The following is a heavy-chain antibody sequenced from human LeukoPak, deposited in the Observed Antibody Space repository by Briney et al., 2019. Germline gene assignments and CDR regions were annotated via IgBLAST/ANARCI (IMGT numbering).Heavy chain of an antibody. D-gene: IGHD1-7*01. Sequence: PGRSLRLSCAASGFTFDTHGMHWVRQAPGKGLEWVAVITPDGGGSYYAESAKGRFTISRDNSGNTVYLQMNSLRADDTAVYYCARDNSWNYDYWGQGTLVTVSS. V-gene: IGHV3-30*12. CDR2: ITPDGGGS. CDR1: GFTFDTHG. J-gene: IGHJ4*02. CDR3: ARDNSWNYDY.